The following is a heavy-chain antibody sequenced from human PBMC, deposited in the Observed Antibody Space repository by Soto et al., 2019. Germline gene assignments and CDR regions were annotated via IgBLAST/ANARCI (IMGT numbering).Heavy chain of an antibody. Sequence: SETLSLTCTVSGGSISSGGYYWSWIRQHPGKGLGWIGYIYYSGSTYYNPSLKSRVTISVDTSKNQFSLKLSSVTAADTAVYYCARDSAHYYGSGGYYNGDYYYYGMDVWGQGTTVTVSS. CDR2: IYYSGST. CDR1: GGSISSGGYY. J-gene: IGHJ6*02. V-gene: IGHV4-31*03. CDR3: ARDSAHYYGSGGYYNGDYYYYGMDV. D-gene: IGHD3-10*01.